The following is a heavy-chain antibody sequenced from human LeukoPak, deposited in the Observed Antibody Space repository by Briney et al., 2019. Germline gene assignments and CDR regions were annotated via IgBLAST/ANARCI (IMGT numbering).Heavy chain of an antibody. D-gene: IGHD1-1*01. Sequence: GGSLRLSCAASGFTFSMYWMTWVRQAPGKGLEWVSSISSSSSYIYYSDSVKGRFTISRDNAKNSLYLQMNSLRADDTAVYYCARVTTGTGEYYFDYWGQGTLVTVSS. CDR3: ARVTTGTGEYYFDY. CDR1: GFTFSMYW. V-gene: IGHV3-21*01. CDR2: ISSSSSYI. J-gene: IGHJ4*02.